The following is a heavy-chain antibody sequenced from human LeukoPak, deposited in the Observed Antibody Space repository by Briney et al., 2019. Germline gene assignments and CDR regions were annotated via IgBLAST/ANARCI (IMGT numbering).Heavy chain of an antibody. CDR3: TKKPGVVEI. D-gene: IGHD2-15*01. CDR2: ISGSGGTT. CDR1: GFTFTTYA. Sequence: PGGSLRLSCAASGFTFTTYAMSWVRQAPGKGLEWVSGISGSGGTTYYADSVKGRFTIFRDNSKNTLYLQMNSLRAEDTAIYYCTKKPGVVEIWGQGTMVTVSS. V-gene: IGHV3-23*01. J-gene: IGHJ3*02.